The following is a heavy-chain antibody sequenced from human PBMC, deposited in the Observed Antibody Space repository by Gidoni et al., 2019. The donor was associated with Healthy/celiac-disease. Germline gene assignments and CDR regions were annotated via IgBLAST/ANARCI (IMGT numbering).Heavy chain of an antibody. V-gene: IGHV4-34*01. J-gene: IGHJ6*02. CDR2: INHSGST. CDR3: ARVVATVTTSGGMDV. D-gene: IGHD4-17*01. CDR1: GGSFSGYY. Sequence: QVQLQQWGAGLLKPSETLSLTCAVYGGSFSGYYWSWIRQPPGKGLEWIGEINHSGSTNYNPALKSRVTISVDTSKNQFSLKLSSVTAADTAVYYCARVVATVTTSGGMDVWGQGTTVTVSS.